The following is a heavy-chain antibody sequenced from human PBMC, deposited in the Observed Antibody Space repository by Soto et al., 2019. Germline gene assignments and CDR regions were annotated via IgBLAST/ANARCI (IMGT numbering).Heavy chain of an antibody. CDR2: IYHSGNT. J-gene: IGHJ6*04. CDR3: ARAGRGDCSCGSCYSGLYGMDV. D-gene: IGHD2-15*01. Sequence: QVQLQESGPGLVKPSGTLSLTCAVSGGSISSTNWWSWVRQPPGKGLEWIGQIYHSGNTNYNPSLKSRVTISGAKANNQFSLKLSSVTVAGTAVYYCARAGRGDCSCGSCYSGLYGMDVWGKGTTVTVSS. CDR1: GGSISSTNW. V-gene: IGHV4-4*02.